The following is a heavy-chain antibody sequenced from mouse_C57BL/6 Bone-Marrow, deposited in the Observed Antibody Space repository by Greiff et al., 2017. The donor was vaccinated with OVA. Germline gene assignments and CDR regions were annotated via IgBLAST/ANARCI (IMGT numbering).Heavy chain of an antibody. V-gene: IGHV1-15*01. CDR3: TSPLITTVVSYYAMDY. D-gene: IGHD1-1*01. J-gene: IGHJ4*01. CDR2: IDPETGGT. Sequence: VQLQESGAELVRPGASVTLSCKASGYTFTDYEMHWVKQTPVHGLEWIGAIDPETGGTASNQKFKGKAILTADKSSSTAYMELRSLTSEDSAVYYCTSPLITTVVSYYAMDYWGQGTSVTVSS. CDR1: GYTFTDYE.